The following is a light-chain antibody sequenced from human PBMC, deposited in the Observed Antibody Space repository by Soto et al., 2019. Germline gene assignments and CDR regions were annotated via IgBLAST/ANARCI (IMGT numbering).Light chain of an antibody. CDR2: GAY. V-gene: IGKV3-20*01. CDR3: QQYGSSLYT. CDR1: QSVSSSY. J-gene: IGKJ2*01. Sequence: EIVLTQSPGTLSLSPGEGATLSCRASQSVSSSYVAWYQQKPGQAPRLLIYGAYIRATGIPDRFSGSGSGTEFTLSISRLEPEDFAVYYCQQYGSSLYTFGQGTTLEIK.